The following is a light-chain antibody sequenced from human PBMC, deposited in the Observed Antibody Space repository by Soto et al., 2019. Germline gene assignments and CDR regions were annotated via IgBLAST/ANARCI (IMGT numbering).Light chain of an antibody. V-gene: IGLV2-14*01. J-gene: IGLJ1*01. CDR3: SSYTSSRTLYV. Sequence: QSLLTQPASVSGSPGQSITISCTGTSSDVGGYNFVSWYQQLPGKAPKFIIYEVSYRPSGVSNRFSGSKSGNTASLTISGLQAEDEADYYCSSYTSSRTLYVFGTGTKVTVL. CDR2: EVS. CDR1: SSDVGGYNF.